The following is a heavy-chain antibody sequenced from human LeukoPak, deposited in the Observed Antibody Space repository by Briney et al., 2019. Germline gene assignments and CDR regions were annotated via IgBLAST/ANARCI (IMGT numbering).Heavy chain of an antibody. CDR2: IYATGST. CDR1: GGSISSYY. V-gene: IGHV4-4*09. D-gene: IGHD3-10*01. Sequence: SETLSLTCTVSGGSISSYYWSWIRQPPGKGLEWIGYIYATGSTNYNPSLKSRVSISVDPSKNQLSLNLRSVTAAGTAVYYCARHGSVRSPLGPWGQGTLVTVSS. J-gene: IGHJ5*02. CDR3: ARHGSVRSPLGP.